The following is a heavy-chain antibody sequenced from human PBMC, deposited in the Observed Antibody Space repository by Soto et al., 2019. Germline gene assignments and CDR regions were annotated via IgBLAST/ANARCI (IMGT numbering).Heavy chain of an antibody. CDR1: GFTFSNYG. CDR3: AKARVRIVGANSFDY. J-gene: IGHJ4*02. V-gene: IGHV3-30*18. Sequence: HPGGSLRLSCVGSGFTFSNYGMHWVRQPPGKGLEWVALISDDGDKRYYADSVRGRLIISRDNSKDTLYLQMNSLGPDDTAVYFCAKARVRIVGANSFDYWGQGTPVTV. D-gene: IGHD1-26*01. CDR2: ISDDGDKR.